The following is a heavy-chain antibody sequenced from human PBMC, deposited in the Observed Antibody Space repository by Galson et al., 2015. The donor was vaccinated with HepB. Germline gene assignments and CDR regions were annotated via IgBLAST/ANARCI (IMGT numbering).Heavy chain of an antibody. V-gene: IGHV3-11*01. J-gene: IGHJ4*02. CDR2: ISSSGSTI. CDR3: ARDRGNINLAYGDYVPLDY. CDR1: GFTFSDYY. Sequence: SLRLSCAASGFTFSDYYMSWIRQAPGKGLEWVSYISSSGSTIYYADSVKGRFTIFRDNAENSLYLQMNSLRAEDTAVYYCARDRGNINLAYGDYVPLDYWGQGTLVTVSS. D-gene: IGHD4-17*01.